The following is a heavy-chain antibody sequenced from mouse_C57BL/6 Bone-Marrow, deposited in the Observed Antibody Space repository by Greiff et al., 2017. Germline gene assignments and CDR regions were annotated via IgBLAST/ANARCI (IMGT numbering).Heavy chain of an antibody. CDR2: IYPRSGNT. J-gene: IGHJ2*01. D-gene: IGHD1-1*01. Sequence: QVQLQQSGAELARPGASVKLSCKASGYTFTSYGISWVKQRTGQGLEWIGEIYPRSGNTYYNEKFKGKATLTADKSSSTAYMELRSLTSEDSAVYVCRRTEYGSSQYYFDYWGQGTTLTVSS. CDR3: RRTEYGSSQYYFDY. V-gene: IGHV1-81*01. CDR1: GYTFTSYG.